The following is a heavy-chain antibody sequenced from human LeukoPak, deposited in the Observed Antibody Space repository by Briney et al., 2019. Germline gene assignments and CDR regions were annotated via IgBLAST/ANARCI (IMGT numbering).Heavy chain of an antibody. J-gene: IGHJ4*02. CDR1: GFTFDNND. D-gene: IGHD5-24*01. Sequence: GGSLRLSCEVSGFTFDNNDMHWVRQSTGKGLEWVSAIGSAGYTYYAESVRGRFTITRDNAKNSLYLQMNSLRAEDTAIYYCTRVGYIDEGIDYWGQGTLVTVSS. V-gene: IGHV3-13*01. CDR2: IGSAGYT. CDR3: TRVGYIDEGIDY.